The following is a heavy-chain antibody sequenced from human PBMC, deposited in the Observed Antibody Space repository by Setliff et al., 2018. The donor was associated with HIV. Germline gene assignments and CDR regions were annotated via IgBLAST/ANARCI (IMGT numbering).Heavy chain of an antibody. CDR1: GYTHTELS. D-gene: IGHD3-22*01. V-gene: IGHV1-24*01. CDR3: ATVRGYYDDSSGQDHFQY. Sequence: ASVKVSCKVSGYTHTELSIHWVRQAPGKGLEWMGGVDTEEGVVVYAQKFEGRVTMTVDTSTDTAYMELSSLRSEDTAEYYCATVRGYYDDSSGQDHFQYWGQGTLVTVSS. J-gene: IGHJ1*01. CDR2: VDTEEGVV.